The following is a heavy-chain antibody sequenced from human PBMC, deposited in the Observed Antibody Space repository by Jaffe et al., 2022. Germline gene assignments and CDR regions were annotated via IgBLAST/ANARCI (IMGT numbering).Heavy chain of an antibody. J-gene: IGHJ4*02. D-gene: IGHD2-15*01. CDR3: AKERLYCSGGSCSYYFDY. V-gene: IGHV3-23*01. CDR1: GFTFSSYA. Sequence: EVQLLESGGGLVQPGGSLRLSCAASGFTFSSYAMSWVRQAPGKGLEWVSAISGSGGSTYYADSVKGRFTISRDNSKNTLYLQMNSLRAEDTAVYYCAKERLYCSGGSCSYYFDYWGQGTLVTVSS. CDR2: ISGSGGST.